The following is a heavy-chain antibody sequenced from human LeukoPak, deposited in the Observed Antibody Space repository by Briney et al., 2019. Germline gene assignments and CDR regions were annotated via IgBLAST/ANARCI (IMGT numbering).Heavy chain of an antibody. CDR1: GFTFSSYG. V-gene: IGHV3-30*02. Sequence: PGGSLRLSCAASGFTFSSYGMHWVRQAPGKGLEWVAFIRYDGSNKYYADSVKGRFTISRDNSKNTLYLQMNSLRAEDTAVYYCARDRGEMATHQSRIAFDIWGQGTMVTVSS. J-gene: IGHJ3*02. CDR2: IRYDGSNK. CDR3: ARDRGEMATHQSRIAFDI. D-gene: IGHD5-24*01.